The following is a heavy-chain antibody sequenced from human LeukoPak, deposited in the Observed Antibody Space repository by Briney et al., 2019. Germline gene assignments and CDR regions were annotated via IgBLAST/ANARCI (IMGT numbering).Heavy chain of an antibody. V-gene: IGHV3-23*01. CDR3: ATDTTAWGYHGACIIV. Sequence: GSLILYCAASGFILSTYALRWVRQAPGGGLEWVAAISGSGDKTYHADSVKGRFTISKDNSENRLSLQMDSLRAEDTAVYFCATDTTAWGYHGACIIVSGKGTTVTVSS. CDR2: ISGSGDKT. J-gene: IGHJ6*04. D-gene: IGHD3-16*01. CDR1: GFILSTYA.